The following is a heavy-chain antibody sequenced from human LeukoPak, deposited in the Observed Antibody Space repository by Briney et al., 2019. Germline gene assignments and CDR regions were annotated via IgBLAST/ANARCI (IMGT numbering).Heavy chain of an antibody. Sequence: GGSLRLSCAASGFTFSSYAMSWVRQAPGKGLEWVSAISGSGGSTYYADSVKGRFTISRDNSKNTLYLQMNSLRAEDTALYYCAKGCSSTSCQIENWFDPWGQGTLVTVSS. V-gene: IGHV3-23*01. CDR1: GFTFSSYA. CDR2: ISGSGGST. J-gene: IGHJ5*02. D-gene: IGHD2-2*01. CDR3: AKGCSSTSCQIENWFDP.